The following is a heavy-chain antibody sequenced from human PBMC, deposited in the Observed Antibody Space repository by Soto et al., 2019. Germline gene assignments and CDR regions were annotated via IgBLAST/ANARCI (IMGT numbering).Heavy chain of an antibody. J-gene: IGHJ4*02. Sequence: SENLSLTCAGYGGSFSGYYWTWIRQPPGTGLEWIGEINHSGSTNYNPSLKSRVTISVDTSKDQFSLKLTSVTAADTAVYYCARDKITSLFDYWGQGSLVTVS. D-gene: IGHD3-10*01. V-gene: IGHV4-34*01. CDR1: GGSFSGYY. CDR3: ARDKITSLFDY. CDR2: INHSGST.